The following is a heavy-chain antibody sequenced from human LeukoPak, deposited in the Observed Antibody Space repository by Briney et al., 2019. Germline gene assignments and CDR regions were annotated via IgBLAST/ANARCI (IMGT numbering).Heavy chain of an antibody. D-gene: IGHD7-27*01. CDR1: GGTFSSYA. V-gene: IGHV1-69*01. Sequence: GASVKVSCKASGGTFSSYAISWVRQAPGQGLEWMGGIIPIFGTANYAQKFQGRVTITADESTSTAYMELSSLRSEDTAVYYCARGVDPQGSLYYFDYWGQGTLVTVSS. CDR3: ARGVDPQGSLYYFDY. J-gene: IGHJ4*02. CDR2: IIPIFGTA.